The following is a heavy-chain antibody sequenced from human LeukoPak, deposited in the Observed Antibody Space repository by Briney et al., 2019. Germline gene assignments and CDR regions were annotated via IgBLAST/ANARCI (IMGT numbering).Heavy chain of an antibody. CDR2: IYYSGST. CDR1: GGSISSYY. D-gene: IGHD4-17*01. Sequence: SQTLSLTCTVSGGSISSYYWSWIRQPPGKGLEWIGYIYYSGSTNYNPSLKSRVTISVDTSKNQFSLKLSSVTAADTAVYYCARGDGDYNYWGQGTLVTVSS. J-gene: IGHJ4*02. V-gene: IGHV4-59*01. CDR3: ARGDGDYNY.